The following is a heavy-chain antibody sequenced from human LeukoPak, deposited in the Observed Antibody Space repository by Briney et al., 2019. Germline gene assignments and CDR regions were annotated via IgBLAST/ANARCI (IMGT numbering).Heavy chain of an antibody. D-gene: IGHD6-13*01. Sequence: ASVKVSCKASGYTFTGYYMNWVRQAPGQGLEWMGWINPNSGGTKYAQKIQGRVTMTRDTSISTAYMELSRLRSDDTAVYYCARAYGSRSWFDPWGQGTLVTVSS. CDR1: GYTFTGYY. CDR2: INPNSGGT. V-gene: IGHV1-2*02. J-gene: IGHJ5*02. CDR3: ARAYGSRSWFDP.